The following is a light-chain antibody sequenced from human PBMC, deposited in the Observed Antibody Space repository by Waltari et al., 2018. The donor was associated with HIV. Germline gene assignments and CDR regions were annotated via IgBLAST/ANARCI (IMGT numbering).Light chain of an antibody. CDR3: LLSYSGARPHVV. Sequence: QAVVTQEPSLTVSPGGTVTPTCGPTTAAVTSGHYPYWFQQKPGQAPRTLIYDTNNKHSWTPARFSGSLLGGRAALTLSGAQPEDEAEYYCLLSYSGARPHVVFGGGTKLTVL. CDR1: TAAVTSGHY. V-gene: IGLV7-46*01. J-gene: IGLJ2*01. CDR2: DTN.